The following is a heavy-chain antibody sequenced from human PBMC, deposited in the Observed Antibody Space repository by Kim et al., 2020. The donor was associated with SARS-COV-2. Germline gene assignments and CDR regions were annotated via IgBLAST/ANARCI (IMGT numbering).Heavy chain of an antibody. CDR3: ASDPGHPNGMGV. D-gene: IGHD2-8*01. CDR2: VYGDGPT. V-gene: IGHV3-66*01. Sequence: GGSLRLSCTASGFTFNSNYMSWVRQAPGKGLEWVSLVYGDGPTYYADSVKDRFTISSDNSKTALYLQMKSLRAEDTAVYYCASDPGHPNGMGVWGQGTTVTVS. J-gene: IGHJ6*02. CDR1: GFTFNSNY.